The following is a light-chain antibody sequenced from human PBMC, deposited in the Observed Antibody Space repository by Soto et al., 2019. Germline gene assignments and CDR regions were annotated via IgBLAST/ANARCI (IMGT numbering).Light chain of an antibody. Sequence: EIVITQSPATLSVYPFEAASLSCRASQSAGNFLAWYQQRPGQAPRLLIYYISTRATGIPARFSGSGSGTEFTLTINSLQSEDSAVYYCQQHNQWPITFGQGTRLEIK. CDR2: YIS. J-gene: IGKJ5*01. V-gene: IGKV3D-15*01. CDR1: QSAGNF. CDR3: QQHNQWPIT.